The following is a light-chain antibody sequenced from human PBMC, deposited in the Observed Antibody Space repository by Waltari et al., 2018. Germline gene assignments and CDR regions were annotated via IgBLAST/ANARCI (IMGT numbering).Light chain of an antibody. Sequence: ENVLTQSPGTLSLSPGEKAILSCRASQSVSSGYLAWYQQKLGQAPRLLIYGASNRATGIPDRFSGSGSGTDFTLTISRLEPEDFAVYYCQQYNSSPLTFGGGTKVEI. CDR2: GAS. V-gene: IGKV3-20*01. CDR1: QSVSSGY. CDR3: QQYNSSPLT. J-gene: IGKJ4*01.